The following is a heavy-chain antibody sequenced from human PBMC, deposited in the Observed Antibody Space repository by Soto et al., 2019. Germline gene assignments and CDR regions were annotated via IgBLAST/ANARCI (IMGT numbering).Heavy chain of an antibody. Sequence: GGSLRLSCTASGFTFGDYAMSWFRQAPGKGLEWVGFIRSKAYGGTTEYAASVKGRFTISRDDSKSIAYLQMNSLKTEDTAVYYCTRNCSGGSCYADYWGQGTLVTVSS. CDR3: TRNCSGGSCYADY. V-gene: IGHV3-49*03. D-gene: IGHD2-15*01. CDR1: GFTFGDYA. CDR2: IRSKAYGGTT. J-gene: IGHJ4*02.